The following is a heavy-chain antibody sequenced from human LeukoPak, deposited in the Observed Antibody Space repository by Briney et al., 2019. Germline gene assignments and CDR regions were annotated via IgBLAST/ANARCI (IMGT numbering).Heavy chain of an antibody. CDR1: GGSISSFY. J-gene: IGHJ4*02. V-gene: IGHV4-59*01. CDR3: ARGTAVGTDFDY. Sequence: PSETLSFTCTVSGGSISSFYWSWIRQPPGKGLEWIGYIYYSGSTNYNPSLKSRVTISVDTSKNQFSLKLSSVTAADTAVYYCARGTAVGTDFDYWGQGTLVTVSS. D-gene: IGHD2-21*02. CDR2: IYYSGST.